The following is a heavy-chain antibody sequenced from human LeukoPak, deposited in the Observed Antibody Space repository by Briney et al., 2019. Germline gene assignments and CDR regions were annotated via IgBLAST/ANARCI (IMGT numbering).Heavy chain of an antibody. Sequence: SPSETLSLTCTVSGGSISSYYWSWIRQPPGKGLEWIGYIYYSGSTNYNPSLKSRVTISVDTSKNQFSLKLSSVTAADTAVYHCARVSSRDSRFDPWGQGTLVTVSS. D-gene: IGHD5-24*01. J-gene: IGHJ5*02. CDR1: GGSISSYY. CDR3: ARVSSRDSRFDP. V-gene: IGHV4-59*08. CDR2: IYYSGST.